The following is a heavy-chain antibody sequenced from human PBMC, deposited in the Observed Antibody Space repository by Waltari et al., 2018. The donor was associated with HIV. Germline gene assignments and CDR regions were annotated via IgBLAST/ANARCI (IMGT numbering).Heavy chain of an antibody. D-gene: IGHD3-3*01. CDR1: GFTFSSHW. V-gene: IGHV3-7*01. CDR2: IKDGENEK. J-gene: IGHJ6*02. CDR3: VRENDFGTIFFNYYYAMDV. Sequence: MQLVESGGGLVQRGGSLRLSCAASGFTFSSHWMSWVRQAPGKGLEWGAKIKDGENEKDYVNSVRGRFTISRDNANNSLYLEMNRLGDEDTAVYYCVRENDFGTIFFNYYYAMDVWGQGTSVTVSS.